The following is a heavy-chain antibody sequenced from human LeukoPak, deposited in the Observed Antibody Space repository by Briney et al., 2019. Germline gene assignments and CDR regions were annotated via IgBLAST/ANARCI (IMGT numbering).Heavy chain of an antibody. Sequence: SETLSLTCTVSGGSISSYYWSWIRQPPGKGLEWIGYIYYSGSTNYNPSLKNRVTISVDTSKNQFSLKLSSVTAADTAVYYCARGVVSHYYYYYMDVWGKGTTVTVSS. CDR3: ARGVVSHYYYYYMDV. CDR1: GGSISSYY. J-gene: IGHJ6*03. V-gene: IGHV4-59*01. CDR2: IYYSGST.